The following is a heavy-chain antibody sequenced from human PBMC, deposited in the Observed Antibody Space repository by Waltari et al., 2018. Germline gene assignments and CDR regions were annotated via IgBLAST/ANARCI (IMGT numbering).Heavy chain of an antibody. D-gene: IGHD4-17*01. Sequence: EVQLVESGGGFVQPGGSLRLSCAASGFTACRKYMTWVRQAPGKGLEWVSLIYTDDRTFYADSVKGRFTISRHDSTNTLFLQMSGLRVEDTALYYCASRPGGDYPYFDYWGQGTLVTVSS. V-gene: IGHV3-53*04. CDR2: IYTDDRT. J-gene: IGHJ4*02. CDR3: ASRPGGDYPYFDY. CDR1: GFTACRKY.